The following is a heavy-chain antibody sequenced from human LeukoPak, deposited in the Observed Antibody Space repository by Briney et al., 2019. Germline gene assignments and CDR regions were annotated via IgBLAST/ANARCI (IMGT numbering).Heavy chain of an antibody. CDR3: AREGDSRWGELSP. J-gene: IGHJ1*01. V-gene: IGHV4-59*12. D-gene: IGHD3-16*02. Sequence: SETLSLTCTVSGGSISSYYWSWIRQPPGKGLEWIGYIYYSGSTNYNPSLKSRVTISVDTSKNQFSLKLSSVTAADTAVYYCAREGDSRWGELSPWGQGTLVTVSS. CDR1: GGSISSYY. CDR2: IYYSGST.